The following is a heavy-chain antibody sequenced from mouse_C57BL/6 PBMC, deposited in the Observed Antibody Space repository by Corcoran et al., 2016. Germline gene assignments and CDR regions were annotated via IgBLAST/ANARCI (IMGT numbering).Heavy chain of an antibody. V-gene: IGHV1-26*01. J-gene: IGHJ3*01. CDR3: ARCYYGSYDCYSSCAY. D-gene: IGHD2-3*01. CDR2: INPNNGGT. CDR1: GYTFTDYY. Sequence: EVQLQQSGPELVKPAASVKISCKASGYTFTDYYMNWVKQSHGKSLEWIGDINPNNGGTSYNQKFKGKATLTVDKSSSTAYMELRSLTSEDSAVYYCARCYYGSYDCYSSCAYWGQQTLVTVPA.